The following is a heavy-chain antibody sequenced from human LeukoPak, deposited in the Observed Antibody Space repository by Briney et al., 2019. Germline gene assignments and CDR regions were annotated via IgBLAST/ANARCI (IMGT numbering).Heavy chain of an antibody. J-gene: IGHJ4*02. V-gene: IGHV4-30-4*01. CDR3: ARDNYYDSSGYHYFDY. CDR2: IYYSGST. Sequence: SETLSLTCTVSGGSISSGDYYWSWIRQPPGKGLEWIGYIYYSGSTYYNPSLKSRVTISVDTSKNQFSLKLSSVTAADTAVYYCARDNYYDSSGYHYFDYWGQGTLVTVSS. D-gene: IGHD3-22*01. CDR1: GGSISSGDYY.